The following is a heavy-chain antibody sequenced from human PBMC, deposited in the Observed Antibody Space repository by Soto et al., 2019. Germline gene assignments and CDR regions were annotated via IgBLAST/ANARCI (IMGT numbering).Heavy chain of an antibody. CDR2: INAGNGDT. Sequence: QVQLVQSGAEMKKPGASVKLSCKASGITYNTYAIHWVRQAPGQGLEWMGWINAGNGDTRYSQNFKGRVTLTRDTSASTVYMDLDSLKSGDTGVYYCARAISGYVTWGQGTLVTVSS. D-gene: IGHD5-12*01. CDR3: ARAISGYVT. CDR1: GITYNTYA. V-gene: IGHV1-3*01. J-gene: IGHJ4*02.